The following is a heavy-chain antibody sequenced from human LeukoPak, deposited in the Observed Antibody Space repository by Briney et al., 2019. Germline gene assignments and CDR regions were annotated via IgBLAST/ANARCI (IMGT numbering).Heavy chain of an antibody. CDR3: AREPLGYYYGSGDYYYYGMDV. Sequence: ASVKVSCKVSGYTLTELSMHWVRQAPGKGLEWMGWINPNSGGTNYAQKFQGRVTMTRDTSISTAYMELSRLRSDDTAVYYCAREPLGYYYGSGDYYYYGMDVWGQGTTVTVSS. D-gene: IGHD3-10*01. J-gene: IGHJ6*02. CDR2: INPNSGGT. V-gene: IGHV1-2*02. CDR1: GYTLTELS.